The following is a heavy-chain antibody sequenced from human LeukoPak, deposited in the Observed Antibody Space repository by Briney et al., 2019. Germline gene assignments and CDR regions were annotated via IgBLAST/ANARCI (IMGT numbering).Heavy chain of an antibody. CDR1: GGSISSYY. CDR2: IYYSGST. Sequence: SETLSLTCTVSGGSISSYYWSWIRQPPGKGLEWIGYIYYSGSTNYNPSLKSRVTISVDMSKNQFSLKLSSVTAADTAVYYCARGIMITFGGVIAGGAFDYWGQGTLVTVSS. J-gene: IGHJ4*02. CDR3: ARGIMITFGGVIAGGAFDY. V-gene: IGHV4-59*01. D-gene: IGHD3-16*02.